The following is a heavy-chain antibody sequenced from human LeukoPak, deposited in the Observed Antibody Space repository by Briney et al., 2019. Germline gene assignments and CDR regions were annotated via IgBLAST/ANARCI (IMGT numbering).Heavy chain of an antibody. D-gene: IGHD2-21*02. CDR1: GDRVSTNSAA. CDR2: TYYRSKWYD. CDR3: AREVTDSFDY. Sequence: SQTLSLTCAISGDRVSTNSAAWNWIRQSPSRGLEWLGRTYYRSKWYDDYAVSVNSRITIKPDTSKNQFSLHVNSVAPEDTAVYYCAREVTDSFDYWGQGTLVTVSS. V-gene: IGHV6-1*01. J-gene: IGHJ4*02.